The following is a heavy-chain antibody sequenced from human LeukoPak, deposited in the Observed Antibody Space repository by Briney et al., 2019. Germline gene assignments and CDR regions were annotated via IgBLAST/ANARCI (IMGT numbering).Heavy chain of an antibody. CDR1: GFTFSDYY. CDR3: AGVDSSSAFDP. V-gene: IGHV3-11*04. J-gene: IGHJ5*02. Sequence: GGSLRLSCAASGFTFSDYYMSWIRQAPGKGLEWVSYISSSGSTIYYADSVKGRFTISRDNSKNTLYLQMNSLRAEDTAVYYCAGVDSSSAFDPWGQGTLVTVSS. CDR2: ISSSGSTI. D-gene: IGHD6-13*01.